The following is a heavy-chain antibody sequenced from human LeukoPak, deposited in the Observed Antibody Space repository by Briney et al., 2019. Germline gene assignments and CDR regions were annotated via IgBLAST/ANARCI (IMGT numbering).Heavy chain of an antibody. D-gene: IGHD3-10*01. J-gene: IGHJ4*02. CDR3: ARVMTMVRPGGDY. CDR1: GFTFSSYW. V-gene: IGHV3-7*01. Sequence: GGSLRLSCATSGFTFSSYWMSWVRQAPGKGLEWVANIKQDGSEKYYVDSEKGRFTISRDNAKNSLYLQMNSLRAEDTAVYYCARVMTMVRPGGDYWGQGTLVTVSS. CDR2: IKQDGSEK.